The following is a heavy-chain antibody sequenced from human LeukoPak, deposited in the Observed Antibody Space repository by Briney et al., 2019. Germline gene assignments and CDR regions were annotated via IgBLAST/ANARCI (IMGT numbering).Heavy chain of an antibody. CDR1: GYTFTAYY. J-gene: IGHJ4*02. V-gene: IGHV1-2*06. CDR2: INPNNGAA. CDR3: TRETGSYHGNDY. Sequence: ASVKVSCKASGYTFTAYYMHWVRQAPGQGLEWMGRINPNNGAANYAQKLQGRVTITGDTSISTAYMELSSLRSDDTAVYYCTRETGSYHGNDYWGQGTLVAVSS. D-gene: IGHD1-26*01.